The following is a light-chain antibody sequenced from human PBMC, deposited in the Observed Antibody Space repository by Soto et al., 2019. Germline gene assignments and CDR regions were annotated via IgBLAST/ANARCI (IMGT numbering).Light chain of an antibody. V-gene: IGKV1-39*01. CDR1: QSISSY. Sequence: DIQMTQSPSSLSASVGDRVTITCRASQSISSYLNWYQQKPGKAPKLLIYAASSLQSGVPSRFSGSGSGTHFTPTISSLQPEDFATYYCQQSYSTPRTFGQGTKV. CDR3: QQSYSTPRT. CDR2: AAS. J-gene: IGKJ1*01.